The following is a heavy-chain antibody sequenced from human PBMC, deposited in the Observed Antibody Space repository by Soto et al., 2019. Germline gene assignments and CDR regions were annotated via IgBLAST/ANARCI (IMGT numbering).Heavy chain of an antibody. Sequence: GESLKISCKGSGYSFTSYWIGWVRQMPGKGLEWMGIIYPGDSDTRYSPSFQGQVTISADKSISTAYLQWSSLKASDTAMYYCARSNYYYDSSGYYRHYYYGMDVWGQGTTVTVSS. CDR2: IYPGDSDT. D-gene: IGHD3-22*01. J-gene: IGHJ6*02. CDR1: GYSFTSYW. V-gene: IGHV5-51*01. CDR3: ARSNYYYDSSGYYRHYYYGMDV.